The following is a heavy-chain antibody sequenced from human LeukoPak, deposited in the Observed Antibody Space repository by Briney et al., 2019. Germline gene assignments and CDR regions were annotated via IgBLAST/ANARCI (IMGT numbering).Heavy chain of an antibody. CDR2: IYYSGST. CDR3: ARGMDAFDI. V-gene: IGHV4-59*08. Sequence: PSGTLSLTCAVSGGSISSYYWSWIRQPPGKGLEWIGYIYYSGSTNYNPSLKSRVTISVDTSKNQFSLKLSSVTAADTAVYYCARGMDAFDIWGQGTMVTVSS. CDR1: GGSISSYY. J-gene: IGHJ3*02.